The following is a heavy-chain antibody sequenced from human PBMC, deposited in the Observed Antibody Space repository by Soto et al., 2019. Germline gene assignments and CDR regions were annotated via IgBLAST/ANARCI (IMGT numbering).Heavy chain of an antibody. Sequence: QVQLQQWGAGLLKPSETLSLTCAVYGGSFSGYYWSWIRQPPGKGLEWIGEINHSGSTNYNPSLKSRVTISVDTSKNQFSRKLGSVTAADTAVYYCARTSKRIHQLVPFDYWGQGSLFTVSS. CDR2: INHSGST. V-gene: IGHV4-34*01. CDR1: GGSFSGYY. J-gene: IGHJ4*02. D-gene: IGHD6-13*01. CDR3: ARTSKRIHQLVPFDY.